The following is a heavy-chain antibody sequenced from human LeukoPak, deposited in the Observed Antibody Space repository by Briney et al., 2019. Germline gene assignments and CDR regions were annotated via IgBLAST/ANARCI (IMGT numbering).Heavy chain of an antibody. CDR2: IYPGDSDT. CDR3: ARQNRRVGASQPPSMVEVRRVDYFDY. V-gene: IGHV5-51*01. D-gene: IGHD3-10*01. CDR1: GYSFTSYW. Sequence: KLGESLKISCKGSGYSFTSYWIGWVRQMPGKGLEWMGIIYPGDSDTRYSPSFQGQVTISADKSISTAYLQWSSLKASDTAMYYCARQNRRVGASQPPSMVEVRRVDYFDYWGQGTLVTVSS. J-gene: IGHJ4*02.